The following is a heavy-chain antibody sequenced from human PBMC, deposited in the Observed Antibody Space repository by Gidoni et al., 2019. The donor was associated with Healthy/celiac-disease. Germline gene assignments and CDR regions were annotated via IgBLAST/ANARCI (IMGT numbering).Heavy chain of an antibody. CDR3: AYLRWVGGGVTPRYYYGMDV. D-gene: IGHD4-17*01. J-gene: IGHJ6*02. CDR2: IIPIFGTA. V-gene: IGHV1-69*01. CDR1: GGTFSSYA. Sequence: QVQLVQSGAEVKKPGSSVKVSCKASGGTFSSYAISWVRQAPGQGLEWMGGIIPIFGTANYAQKFQGRVTITADESTSTAYMELSSLRSEDTAVYYCAYLRWVGGGVTPRYYYGMDVWGQGTTVTVSS.